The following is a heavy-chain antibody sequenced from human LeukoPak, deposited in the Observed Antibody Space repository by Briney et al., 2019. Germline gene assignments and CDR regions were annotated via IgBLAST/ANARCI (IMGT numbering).Heavy chain of an antibody. Sequence: PGGSLRLSCAASGFTFSSYWMSWVRQAPGKGLEWVANIKQDGSEKYYVDSVKGRFTISRDNAKNSLYLQMNSLRAEDTAVYYCARDLERLRLVGYYFDYWGQGTLVTVSS. CDR2: IKQDGSEK. D-gene: IGHD5-12*01. CDR3: ARDLERLRLVGYYFDY. V-gene: IGHV3-7*01. CDR1: GFTFSSYW. J-gene: IGHJ4*02.